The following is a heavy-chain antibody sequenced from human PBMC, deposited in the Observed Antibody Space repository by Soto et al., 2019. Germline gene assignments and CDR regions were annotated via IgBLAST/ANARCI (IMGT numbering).Heavy chain of an antibody. Sequence: GGSLRLSCAASGFTFSSYGMHWVRQAPGKGLEWVAVISYDGSNKYYADSVKGRFTISRDNSKNTLYLQMNSLRAEDTAVYYCAKTAAGYYYGMDVWGQGTTVTVS. D-gene: IGHD6-13*01. CDR3: AKTAAGYYYGMDV. V-gene: IGHV3-30*18. J-gene: IGHJ6*02. CDR1: GFTFSSYG. CDR2: ISYDGSNK.